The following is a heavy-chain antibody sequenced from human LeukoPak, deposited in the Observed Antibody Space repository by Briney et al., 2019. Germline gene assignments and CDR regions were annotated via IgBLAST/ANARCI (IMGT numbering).Heavy chain of an antibody. Sequence: SETLSLTCTVSGGSISSSSYYWGWIRQPPGKGLEWIGSIYYSGSTYYNPSLKSRVTISVDTSKNQFSLKLSSVTAADTAVYYCARDRYSSSWYSGSYYYYYMDVWGKGTKVTVSS. J-gene: IGHJ6*03. CDR1: GGSISSSSYY. D-gene: IGHD6-13*01. CDR3: ARDRYSSSWYSGSYYYYYMDV. V-gene: IGHV4-39*07. CDR2: IYYSGST.